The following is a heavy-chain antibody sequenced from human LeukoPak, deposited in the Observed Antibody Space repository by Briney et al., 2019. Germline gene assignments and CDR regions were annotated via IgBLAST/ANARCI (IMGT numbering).Heavy chain of an antibody. CDR3: AESGTMGATRFDWYFDL. CDR1: GFTFNNYA. D-gene: IGHD1-26*01. J-gene: IGHJ2*01. CDR2: ITGNGRST. V-gene: IGHV3-23*01. Sequence: GGSLRLSCAASGFTFNNYAMGWVRQTPGKGLEWVSGITGNGRSTYYADSVKGRFTISRDNSKNTLYLQVNSLRAEDTAAYFCAESGTMGATRFDWYFDLWGRGTQVIVSS.